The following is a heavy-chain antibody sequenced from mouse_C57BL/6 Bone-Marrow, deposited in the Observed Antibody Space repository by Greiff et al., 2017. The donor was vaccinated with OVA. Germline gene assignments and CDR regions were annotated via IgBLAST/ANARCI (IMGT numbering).Heavy chain of an antibody. J-gene: IGHJ2*01. CDR3: ARGNY. Sequence: VHLVESGAELVKPGASVKISCKASGYAFSSYWMNWVKQRPGKGLEWIGQIYPGDGDTNYNATFKGKAPLTADKSSSTAYLQLSILTSEGSAVYFCARGNYWGQGTTLTVSS. CDR1: GYAFSSYW. V-gene: IGHV1-80*01. CDR2: IYPGDGDT.